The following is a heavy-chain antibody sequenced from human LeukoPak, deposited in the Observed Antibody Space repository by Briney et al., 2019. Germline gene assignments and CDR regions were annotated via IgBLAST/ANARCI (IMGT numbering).Heavy chain of an antibody. CDR3: ARGTISGNDYYYMDV. D-gene: IGHD1-20*01. V-gene: IGHV1-18*01. J-gene: IGHJ6*03. CDR1: GYTFTSYG. Sequence: ASVKVSCKTSGYTFTSYGINWVRQAPGRGLEWMGWISGLSGDTKYAQNIQGRVTLTTDTSTRTAYMELRGLRSDDTAVYYCARGTISGNDYYYMDVWGKGTTVTVSS. CDR2: ISGLSGDT.